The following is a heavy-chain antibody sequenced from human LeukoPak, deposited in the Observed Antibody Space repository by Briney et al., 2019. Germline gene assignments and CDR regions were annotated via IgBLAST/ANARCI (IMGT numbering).Heavy chain of an antibody. J-gene: IGHJ5*02. Sequence: GGSLRLSCAASGFTFSSYSMNWVRQAPGKGLEWVSSISSSSSYIYYADSVKGRFTISRDNAKNSLYLQMNSLRAEDTAVYYCARGPAVAGNWFDPWGQGTLVTVPS. CDR3: ARGPAVAGNWFDP. D-gene: IGHD6-19*01. CDR2: ISSSSSYI. V-gene: IGHV3-21*01. CDR1: GFTFSSYS.